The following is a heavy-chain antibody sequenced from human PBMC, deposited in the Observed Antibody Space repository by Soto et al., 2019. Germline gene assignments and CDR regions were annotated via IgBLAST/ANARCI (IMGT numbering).Heavy chain of an antibody. CDR2: INPYTGDT. V-gene: IGHV1-2*04. D-gene: IGHD3-10*01. CDR1: GYTFTDYY. Sequence: QVQLVQSGAEVRKPGASVRVSCKSSGYTFTDYYIHWVRQAPGQGFQWMGWINPYTGDTNIAQTFQAWVTMARDTSISTVYMDLSSPTSDDTAVYYCARGPSSGAYDYWGQGTLITVSS. CDR3: ARGPSSGAYDY. J-gene: IGHJ4*02.